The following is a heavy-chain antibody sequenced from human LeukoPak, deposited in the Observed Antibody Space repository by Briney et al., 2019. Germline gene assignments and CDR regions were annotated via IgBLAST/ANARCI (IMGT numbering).Heavy chain of an antibody. V-gene: IGHV4-31*03. D-gene: IGHD6-6*01. Sequence: PSETLSLTCTVSGGSISSGGYYWSWIRQHPGKGLEWIGYIYYSGSTYYNPSLKSRVTISVDTSKNQFSLKLSSVTAADTAVYYCARQAARLYFDYWAREPWSPSPQ. J-gene: IGHJ4*02. CDR1: GGSISSGGYY. CDR2: IYYSGST. CDR3: ARQAARLYFDY.